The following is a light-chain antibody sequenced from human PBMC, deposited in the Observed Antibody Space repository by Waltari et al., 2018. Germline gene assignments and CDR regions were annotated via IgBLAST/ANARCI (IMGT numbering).Light chain of an antibody. CDR2: DAS. CDR3: QQRTNWPRNT. CDR1: QSVSSY. J-gene: IGKJ2*01. Sequence: EIVLTQSPATLSLSPGERATLSCRASQSVSSYLAWYQQKPGQTPRLLIYDASNRATGVPARFDGSGSETDFTLTISSLEPEDFACYFCQQRTNWPRNTFGQGTMLEIK. V-gene: IGKV3-11*01.